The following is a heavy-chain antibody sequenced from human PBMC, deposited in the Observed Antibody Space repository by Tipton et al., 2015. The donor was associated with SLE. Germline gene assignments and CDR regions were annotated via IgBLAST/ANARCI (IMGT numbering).Heavy chain of an antibody. D-gene: IGHD6-13*01. CDR1: GGSISSGSYY. CDR2: IYTSGNT. Sequence: LRLSCTVSGGSISSGSYYWSWIRQPAGKGLEWIGRIYTSGNTNYNPSLKSRVTISVDTSKNQFSLELSSVTAADTAVYYCAREAAAGRYWFDPWGQGTLVTVSS. J-gene: IGHJ5*02. V-gene: IGHV4-61*02. CDR3: AREAAAGRYWFDP.